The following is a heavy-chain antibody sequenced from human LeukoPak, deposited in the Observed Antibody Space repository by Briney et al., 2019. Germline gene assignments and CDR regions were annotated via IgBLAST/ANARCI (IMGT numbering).Heavy chain of an antibody. CDR3: ASPSIAAALFDP. CDR1: GFTFSSYA. J-gene: IGHJ5*02. CDR2: ISYDGSNK. Sequence: GGSLRLSCAASGFTFSSYAMHWVRQAPGKGLEGGAVISYDGSNKYYADSVKGRFTISRDNSKNTLYLQMNSLRAEDTAVYYCASPSIAAALFDPWGQGTLVTVSS. D-gene: IGHD6-13*01. V-gene: IGHV3-30*04.